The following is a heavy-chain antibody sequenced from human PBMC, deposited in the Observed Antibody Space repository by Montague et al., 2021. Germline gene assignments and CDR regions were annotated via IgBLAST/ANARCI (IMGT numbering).Heavy chain of an antibody. J-gene: IGHJ4*02. CDR2: VFYSGAT. V-gene: IGHV4-59*01. CDR1: GDSINGWY. D-gene: IGHD3-22*01. Sequence: SETLSLTCSVSGDSINGWYWSWIRQPPGKGLEWIGSVFYSGATNYNPSLKSRVTMSADTSKNQVFLKVNSVTAADTAVYYCARQGFYESGGFFIWGLGTLVTVSS. CDR3: ARQGFYESGGFFI.